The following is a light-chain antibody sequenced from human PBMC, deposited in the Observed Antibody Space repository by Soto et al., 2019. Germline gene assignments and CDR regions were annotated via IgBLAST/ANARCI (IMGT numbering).Light chain of an antibody. Sequence: QSALTQPASVSGSPGQSITISCTGTSSDVGGYNYVSWYQQHPGKAPKLMNYEVSNRPSGVSNRFSGSKSGNTASLTISGLQAEDEADYYCSSYTSSSTYVVFGGGTKVTVL. V-gene: IGLV2-14*01. CDR3: SSYTSSSTYVV. CDR1: SSDVGGYNY. J-gene: IGLJ2*01. CDR2: EVS.